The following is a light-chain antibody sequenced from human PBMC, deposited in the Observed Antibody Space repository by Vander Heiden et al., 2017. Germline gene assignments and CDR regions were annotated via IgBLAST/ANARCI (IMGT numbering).Light chain of an antibody. CDR2: IIS. V-gene: IGKV1-9*01. CDR1: KDITNY. J-gene: IGKJ4*01. Sequence: DIQLTQSPSFLSASVGDSVTLTCRASKDITNYLAWYQQKPGKAPKLLIYIISHLQRGVPSRFRGYGFGTEFNLTISSLEPDDFATYYCQHRHHYTTFGGGTKVEIK. CDR3: QHRHHYTT.